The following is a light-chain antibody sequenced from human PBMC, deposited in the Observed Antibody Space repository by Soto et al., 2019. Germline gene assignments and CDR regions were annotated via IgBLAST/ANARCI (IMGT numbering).Light chain of an antibody. CDR2: KAS. CDR1: QTVSSC. Sequence: DIQMTQSPSTLSASVGDRITISSRASQTVSSCLAWYQQKPGKAPKLLIYKASTLTSGVPSRFSGSGSGTEFTLTISSLEPEDFAAYYCQHRSNYPEAFGQGTKVDIK. J-gene: IGKJ1*01. CDR3: QHRSNYPEA. V-gene: IGKV1-5*03.